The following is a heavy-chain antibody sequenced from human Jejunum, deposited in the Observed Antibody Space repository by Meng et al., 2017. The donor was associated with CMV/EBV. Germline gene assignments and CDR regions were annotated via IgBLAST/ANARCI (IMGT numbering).Heavy chain of an antibody. V-gene: IGHV1-18*01. J-gene: IGHJ4*02. D-gene: IGHD2-2*01. CDR1: GYVFNTKG. Sequence: SGYVFNTKGISWVRQASGQGFKWIGWISPYNGNTKVADKFQGRVTLTTDSSTRTVYMDVRSLTSDDTAMYYCARERPGSGYQVTDYWGQGTLVTVSS. CDR3: ARERPGSGYQVTDY. CDR2: ISPYNGNT.